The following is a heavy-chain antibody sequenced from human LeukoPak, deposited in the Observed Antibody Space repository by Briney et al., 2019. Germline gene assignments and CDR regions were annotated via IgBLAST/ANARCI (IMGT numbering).Heavy chain of an antibody. D-gene: IGHD1-26*01. CDR3: AKRNKGAVEC. CDR2: ITGGGGST. Sequence: GGSLRLSCAASGFTFSSYAMSWVRQAPGKGLEWVSAITGGGGSTYYADSVKGRFTISRDNSKNTVFLQMDSLKAEDTAVYYCAKRNKGAVECWGQGTLVTVSS. J-gene: IGHJ4*02. V-gene: IGHV3-23*01. CDR1: GFTFSSYA.